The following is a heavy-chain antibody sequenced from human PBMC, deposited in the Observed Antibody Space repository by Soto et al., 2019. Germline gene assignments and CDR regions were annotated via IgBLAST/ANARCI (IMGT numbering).Heavy chain of an antibody. Sequence: QVQLVQSGAEVKKPGSSVKVSCKASGGTFSSYAISWVRQAPGQGLEWMGGIIPIFGTANYAQKFQGRVTITADESTSTAYMELSSLRSEDTAVYYCASPPGDCSGGSCPYYYYGMDVWGQGTMVTVSS. CDR1: GGTFSSYA. CDR2: IIPIFGTA. J-gene: IGHJ6*02. D-gene: IGHD2-15*01. CDR3: ASPPGDCSGGSCPYYYYGMDV. V-gene: IGHV1-69*12.